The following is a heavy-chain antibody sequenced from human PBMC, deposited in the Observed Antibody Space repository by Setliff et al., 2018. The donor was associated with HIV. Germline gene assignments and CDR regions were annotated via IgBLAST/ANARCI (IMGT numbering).Heavy chain of an antibody. CDR3: VRGSGYYYFDN. CDR2: MNTDGSST. J-gene: IGHJ4*02. D-gene: IGHD3-22*01. CDR1: GFTFSSYW. V-gene: IGHV3-74*01. Sequence: GESLKISCAASGFTFSSYWMHWVRQAPGKGLVWVFGMNTDGSSTRYADSVKGRFTISRDNAKNMLYLQMNSLSADDTAVYYCVRGSGYYYFDNWGQGALVTVS.